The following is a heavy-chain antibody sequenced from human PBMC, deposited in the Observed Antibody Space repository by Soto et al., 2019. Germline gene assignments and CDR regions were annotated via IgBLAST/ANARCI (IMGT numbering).Heavy chain of an antibody. CDR3: ARDPGISSGWYYFDY. D-gene: IGHD6-19*01. CDR2: VKQDGSEI. CDR1: GFSCCNRW. V-gene: IGHV3-7*05. J-gene: IGHJ4*02. Sequence: PGGSLTLDCAASGFSCCNRWMTWVRQAPGKGLEWVASVKQDGSEIYYGDSVKGRFTISRDNAKNSLFLQLNSLRAEDTAMYYCARDPGISSGWYYFDYWGQGTLVTVSS.